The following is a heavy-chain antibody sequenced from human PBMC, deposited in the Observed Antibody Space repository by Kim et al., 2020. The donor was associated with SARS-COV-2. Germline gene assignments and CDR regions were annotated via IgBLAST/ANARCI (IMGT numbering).Heavy chain of an antibody. J-gene: IGHJ4*02. D-gene: IGHD3-16*01. CDR2: VSNDQSNK. CDR3: ARDRIGYLYGYTL. Sequence: GGSLRLSCAASGFTYTSYAMHWVRQAPGKGLEWVAVVSNDQSNKKYADSVKGRFTISRDNSRKTLYLKMDSLRPEDTAVYFCARDRIGYLYGYTLWGQGTLVTVSS. CDR1: GFTYTSYA. V-gene: IGHV3-30*03.